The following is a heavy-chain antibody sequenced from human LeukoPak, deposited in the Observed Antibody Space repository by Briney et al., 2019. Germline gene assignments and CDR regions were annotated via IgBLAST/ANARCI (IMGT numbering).Heavy chain of an antibody. V-gene: IGHV4-31*03. Sequence: SETLSLTCTVSGGSISSGGYYWSWIRQHPGKGLEWIGYIYYSGSTYYNPSLKSRVTMSVDTSKNQFSLKLSSVTAADTAVYYCARDGPTYYYGSGSPRWFDPWGQGTLVTVSS. CDR1: GGSISSGGYY. CDR2: IYYSGST. D-gene: IGHD3-10*01. CDR3: ARDGPTYYYGSGSPRWFDP. J-gene: IGHJ5*02.